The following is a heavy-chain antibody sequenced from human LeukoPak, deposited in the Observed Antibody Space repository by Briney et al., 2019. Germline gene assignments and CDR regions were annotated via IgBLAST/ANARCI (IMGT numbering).Heavy chain of an antibody. Sequence: GGSLRLSCAASGFTFSSNWMHWVRQAPGKGLEWVSAVSGSGSSTYYADSVKGRFTISRDNSKNTLYLQMNSLRAEDTAVYYCAKGVSAVVPHALDSWGQGTLVTVSS. CDR3: AKGVSAVVPHALDS. CDR1: GFTFSSNW. J-gene: IGHJ4*02. V-gene: IGHV3-23*01. CDR2: VSGSGSST. D-gene: IGHD2-15*01.